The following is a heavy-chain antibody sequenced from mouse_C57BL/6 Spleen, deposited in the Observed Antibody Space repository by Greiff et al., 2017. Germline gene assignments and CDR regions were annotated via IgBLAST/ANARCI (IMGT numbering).Heavy chain of an antibody. CDR1: GFTFSSYA. V-gene: IGHV5-4*03. CDR2: ISDGGSYT. CDR3: ARWITTVVPHFDY. J-gene: IGHJ2*01. Sequence: EVMLVESGGGLVKPGGSLKLSCAASGFTFSSYAMSWVRQTPEKRLEWVATISDGGSYTYYPDNVKGRFTISRDNAKNNLYLQMSHLKSEDTAMYYCARWITTVVPHFDYWGQGTTLTVSS. D-gene: IGHD1-1*01.